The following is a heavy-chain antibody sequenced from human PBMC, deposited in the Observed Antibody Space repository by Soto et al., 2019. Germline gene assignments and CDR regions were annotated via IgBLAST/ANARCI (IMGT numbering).Heavy chain of an antibody. J-gene: IGHJ6*02. Sequence: ASVKVSCKASGGTFSSYAISWVRQAPGQGLEWMGGIIPIFGTANYAQKFQGRVTITADESTSTAYMELSSLRSEDTAVYYCARGCSSTSSPKMYYYGMDVWGQGTTVTVSS. D-gene: IGHD2-2*01. CDR3: ARGCSSTSSPKMYYYGMDV. CDR1: GGTFSSYA. V-gene: IGHV1-69*13. CDR2: IIPIFGTA.